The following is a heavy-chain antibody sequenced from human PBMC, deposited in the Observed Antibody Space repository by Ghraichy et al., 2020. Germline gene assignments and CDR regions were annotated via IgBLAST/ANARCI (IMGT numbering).Heavy chain of an antibody. V-gene: IGHV1-46*01. J-gene: IGHJ4*02. Sequence: ASVKVSCKASGYTFTDYYMYWVRQAPGQRLECMGVIKPSGTSTSYAQKFQGRVTMTRDTSTSTLYTELSSLRSEDTAVYYCARVAGTYSNGHFDYWGQGTQVTVSS. CDR1: GYTFTDYY. CDR3: ARVAGTYSNGHFDY. CDR2: IKPSGTST. D-gene: IGHD6-19*01.